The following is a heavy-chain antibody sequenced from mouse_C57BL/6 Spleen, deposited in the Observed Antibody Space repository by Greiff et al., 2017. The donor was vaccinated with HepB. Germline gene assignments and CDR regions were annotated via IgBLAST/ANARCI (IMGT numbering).Heavy chain of an antibody. V-gene: IGHV5-9-1*02. Sequence: EVQGVESGEGLVKPGGSLKLSCAASGFTFSSYAMSWVRQTPEKRLEWVAYISSGGDYIYYADTVKGRFTISRDNARNTLYLQMSSLKSEDTAMYYCTRKNWDLYYAMDYWGQGTSVTVSS. CDR2: ISSGGDYI. CDR3: TRKNWDLYYAMDY. CDR1: GFTFSSYA. D-gene: IGHD4-1*01. J-gene: IGHJ4*01.